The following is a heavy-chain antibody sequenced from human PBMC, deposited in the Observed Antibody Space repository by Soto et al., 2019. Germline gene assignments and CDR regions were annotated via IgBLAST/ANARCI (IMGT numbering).Heavy chain of an antibody. CDR3: ARDRPRYYYDSSGYYYDSEDYYYYYGMDV. D-gene: IGHD3-22*01. V-gene: IGHV1-18*01. CDR1: GYTFTGYG. Sequence: GASVKVSCKASGYTFTGYGISWVRQAPGQGLEWMGWISAYNGNTNYAQKLQGRVTMTTDTSTSTAYMELRSLRSDDTAVYYCARDRPRYYYDSSGYYYDSEDYYYYYGMDVWGQGTTVTVSS. CDR2: ISAYNGNT. J-gene: IGHJ6*02.